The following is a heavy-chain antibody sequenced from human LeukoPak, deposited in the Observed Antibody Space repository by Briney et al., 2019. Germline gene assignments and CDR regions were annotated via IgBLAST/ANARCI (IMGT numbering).Heavy chain of an antibody. CDR1: GGSISSSSYY. J-gene: IGHJ6*02. D-gene: IGHD3-10*01. CDR2: IYYSGST. V-gene: IGHV4-39*07. CDR3: AGRAQYYYGSEAIPSGMDV. Sequence: SETLSLTCTVSGGSISSSSYYWGWIRQPPGKGLEWIGSIYYSGSTYYNPSLKSRVTISVDTSKNQFSLKLSSVTAADTAVYYCAGRAQYYYGSEAIPSGMDVWGQGTTVTVSS.